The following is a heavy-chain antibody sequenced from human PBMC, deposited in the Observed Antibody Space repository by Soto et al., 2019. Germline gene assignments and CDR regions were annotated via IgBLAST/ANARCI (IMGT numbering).Heavy chain of an antibody. CDR2: IKQDGSEK. Sequence: GGSLRLSCAASGFTFSSYWMSWVRQAPGKGLEWVANIKQDGSEKYYVDSVKGRFTISRDNAKNSLYLQMNSLRAEDTAVYYCARDLPLLWFGELSTFDYWGQGTLVTVSS. J-gene: IGHJ4*02. V-gene: IGHV3-7*01. CDR3: ARDLPLLWFGELSTFDY. CDR1: GFTFSSYW. D-gene: IGHD3-10*01.